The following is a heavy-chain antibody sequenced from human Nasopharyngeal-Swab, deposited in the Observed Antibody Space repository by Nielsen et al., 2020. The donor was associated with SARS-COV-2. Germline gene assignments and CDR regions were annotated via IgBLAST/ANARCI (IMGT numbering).Heavy chain of an antibody. CDR1: GFTFSNAW. Sequence: GESLKISCAASGFTFSNAWMSWVRQAPGKGLEWVGRIKSKTDGGTTDYAAPVKGRFTISRDDSKNTLYLQMNSLKTEDTAVYHCTTDIVATNFDYWGQGTLVTVSS. V-gene: IGHV3-15*01. J-gene: IGHJ4*02. CDR2: IKSKTDGGTT. D-gene: IGHD5-12*01. CDR3: TTDIVATNFDY.